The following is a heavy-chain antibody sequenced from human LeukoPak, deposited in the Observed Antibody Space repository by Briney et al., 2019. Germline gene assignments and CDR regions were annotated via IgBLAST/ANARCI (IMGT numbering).Heavy chain of an antibody. CDR2: ISSSSYI. J-gene: IGHJ4*02. V-gene: IGHV3-21*01. CDR1: GFTFSSYS. CDR3: AKVATSSHPFDF. Sequence: GGSLRLSCAASGFTFSSYSMNWVRQAPGKGLEWVSSISSSSYIYYADSVKGRFTISRDNAKNSLYLQMNSLRPEDTAVYYCAKVATSSHPFDFWGQGTLVTVSS.